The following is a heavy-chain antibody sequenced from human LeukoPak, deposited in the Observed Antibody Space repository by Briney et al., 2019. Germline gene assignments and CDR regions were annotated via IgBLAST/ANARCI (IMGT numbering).Heavy chain of an antibody. Sequence: GGSLRLSCAASGVTVSSNYMSWVRQAPGEGLEWVSVIYSGGSTYYADSVKGRFTISRDNAKNSLYLHLNSLRDEDTAIYYCARDPYNGDYGDFYYYYMDVWGKGTTVTISS. V-gene: IGHV3-53*01. D-gene: IGHD3-16*01. CDR3: ARDPYNGDYGDFYYYYMDV. CDR2: IYSGGST. CDR1: GVTVSSNY. J-gene: IGHJ6*03.